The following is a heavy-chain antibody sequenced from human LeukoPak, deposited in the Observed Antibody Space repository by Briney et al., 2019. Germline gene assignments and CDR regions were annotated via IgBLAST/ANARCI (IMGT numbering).Heavy chain of an antibody. J-gene: IGHJ4*02. D-gene: IGHD3-3*01. V-gene: IGHV4-38-2*01. Sequence: SETLSLTCAVSGYSISSGYYWGWIRQPPGKGLEWIGEINHSGSTNYNPSLKSRVTISVDTSKNQFSLKLSSVTAADTAVYYCVPYDFWSGYRDYWGQGTLVTVSS. CDR1: GYSISSGYY. CDR2: INHSGST. CDR3: VPYDFWSGYRDY.